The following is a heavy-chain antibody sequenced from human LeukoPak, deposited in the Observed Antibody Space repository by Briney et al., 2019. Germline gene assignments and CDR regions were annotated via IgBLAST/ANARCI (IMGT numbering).Heavy chain of an antibody. Sequence: SETLSLTCTVSGGSISSGGYYWSWIRQPPGKGLEWIGEINHSGSTNYNPSLKSRVTISVDTSKNQFSLKLSSVTAADTAVYYCARDCIRNYYDSSGLDYWGQGTLVTVSS. CDR2: INHSGST. D-gene: IGHD3-22*01. V-gene: IGHV4-39*07. CDR1: GGSISSGGYY. CDR3: ARDCIRNYYDSSGLDY. J-gene: IGHJ4*02.